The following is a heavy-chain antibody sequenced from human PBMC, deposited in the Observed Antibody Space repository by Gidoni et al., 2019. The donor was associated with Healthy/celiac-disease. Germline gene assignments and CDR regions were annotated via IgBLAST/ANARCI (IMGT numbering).Heavy chain of an antibody. D-gene: IGHD3-22*01. J-gene: IGHJ3*02. CDR2: IYYSGST. CDR1: GGSISSYY. V-gene: IGHV4-59*01. Sequence: QVQLQESGPGLVKPSETLSLTCTVSGGSISSYYWSWIRQPPGKGLEWIGYIYYSGSTNYNPSLKRRVTISVDTSKNQFSLKLSSVTAADTAVYYCARAHPNYYDSKGAFDIWGQGTMVTVSS. CDR3: ARAHPNYYDSKGAFDI.